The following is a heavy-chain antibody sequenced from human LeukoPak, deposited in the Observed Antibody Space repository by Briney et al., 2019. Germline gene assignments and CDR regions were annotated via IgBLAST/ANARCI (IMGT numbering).Heavy chain of an antibody. V-gene: IGHV4-39*01. J-gene: IGHJ4*02. CDR3: ARHQYYYGSGSSHPFDY. CDR1: GGSISSSRYY. CDR2: IYYSGTT. D-gene: IGHD3-10*01. Sequence: SETLSLTCTVSGGSISSSRYYWGWIRQPLGKGLEWIGTIYYSGTTYYNPSLKSRVTVFADTSTNEFSLKLSSVTAADTAVYYCARHQYYYGSGSSHPFDYWGQGTLVTVSS.